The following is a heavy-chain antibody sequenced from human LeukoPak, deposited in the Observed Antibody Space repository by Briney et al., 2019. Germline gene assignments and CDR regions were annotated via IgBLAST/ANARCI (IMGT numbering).Heavy chain of an antibody. CDR2: ISHSGTI. J-gene: IGHJ4*02. D-gene: IGHD4-23*01. CDR3: ARDYGGKFDY. Sequence: PSETLSLTCAVYGGSFSGYFWSWIRQPPGKGLEWIGYISHSGTINYNPSLKSQLTISVDTSKNQFSPRLTSVTAADTAVYYCARDYGGKFDYWGRGTLVTVSS. CDR1: GGSFSGYF. V-gene: IGHV4-59*01.